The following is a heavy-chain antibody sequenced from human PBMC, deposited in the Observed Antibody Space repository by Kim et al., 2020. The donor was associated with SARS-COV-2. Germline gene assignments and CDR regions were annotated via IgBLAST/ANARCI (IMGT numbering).Heavy chain of an antibody. V-gene: IGHV1-69*13. CDR1: GRTFSSYA. D-gene: IGHD5-18*01. CDR3: ASEGVDTAMVLPLDY. J-gene: IGHJ4*02. CDR2: IIPIFGTA. Sequence: SVKVSCKASGRTFSSYAISWVRQAPGHGLEWMGGIIPIFGTANYAQKFQGRVTITADESTSTAYMELSSLRPEDTPVHYCASEGVDTAMVLPLDYWGQG.